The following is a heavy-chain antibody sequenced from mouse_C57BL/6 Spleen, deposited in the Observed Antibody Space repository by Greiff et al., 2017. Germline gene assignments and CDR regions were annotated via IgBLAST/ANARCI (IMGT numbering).Heavy chain of an antibody. CDR2: IYPGDGDT. CDR3: ARKEDSSGFRSPWFAY. V-gene: IGHV1-80*01. CDR1: GYAFSSYW. J-gene: IGHJ3*01. Sequence: VKLVESGAELVKPGASVKISCKASGYAFSSYWMNWVKQRPGKGLEWIGQIYPGDGDTNYNGKFKGKATLTADKSSSTAYMQLSSLTSEDSAVYFCARKEDSSGFRSPWFAYWGQGTLVTVSA. D-gene: IGHD3-2*02.